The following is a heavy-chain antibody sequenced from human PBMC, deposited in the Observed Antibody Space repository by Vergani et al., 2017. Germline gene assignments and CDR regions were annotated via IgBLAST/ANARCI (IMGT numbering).Heavy chain of an antibody. Sequence: QVQLVESGGGVVQPGGSLRLSCAASGFTFSNYGMHWVLQAPAKGLEWVAFIRYDGSNTYYAVSVKGRFTISREDSKNTVYLQMNSLRTEDTAVYYCAKRYVNTVAATFSGLLFDSRGQGTLVTVSS. V-gene: IGHV3-30*02. CDR2: IRYDGSNT. D-gene: IGHD5-12*01. CDR1: GFTFSNYG. CDR3: AKRYVNTVAATFSGLLFDS. J-gene: IGHJ4*02.